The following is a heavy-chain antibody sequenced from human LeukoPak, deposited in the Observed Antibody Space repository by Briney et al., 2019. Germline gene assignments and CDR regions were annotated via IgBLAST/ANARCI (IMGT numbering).Heavy chain of an antibody. J-gene: IGHJ6*03. Sequence: SVKVSCKASGYTFTGHYMHWVRQAPGQGLEWMGGIIPIFGTANYAQKFQGRVTITTDESTSTAYMELSSLRSEDTAVYYCARDLSTDYYYYYMDVWGKGTTVTVSS. CDR3: ARDLSTDYYYYYMDV. V-gene: IGHV1-69*05. CDR1: GYTFTGHY. CDR2: IIPIFGTA.